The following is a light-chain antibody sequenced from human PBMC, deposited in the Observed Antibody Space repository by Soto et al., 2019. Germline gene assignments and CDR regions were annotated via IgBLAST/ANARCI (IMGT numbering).Light chain of an antibody. V-gene: IGLV2-23*01. J-gene: IGLJ2*01. Sequence: QSALTQPASVSGSPGQSITISCTGTSIDIGTYNLVSWYQHHPGKAPRLIIYEGIKRPSGLSSRFSGSKSGDTASLTISGLQDEDEADYYCCSYTGRSTVVFGGGTKVTVL. CDR2: EGI. CDR3: CSYTGRSTVV. CDR1: SIDIGTYNL.